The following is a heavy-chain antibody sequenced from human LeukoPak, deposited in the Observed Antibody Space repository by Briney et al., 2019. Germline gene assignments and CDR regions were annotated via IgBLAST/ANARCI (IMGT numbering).Heavy chain of an antibody. V-gene: IGHV1-18*01. Sequence: ASVEVSCKASGRTNNKFGVTWVRQAPGQGLEWIGWISSDNGIPRYADKFQDRVTISADTSTTTAYIEMRSLTYDDTAVYFCANVAKGRFFFYHMDVWGKGTTVTVSS. CDR3: ANVAKGRFFFYHMDV. J-gene: IGHJ6*04. CDR2: ISSDNGIP. CDR1: GRTNNKFG. D-gene: IGHD2-2*01.